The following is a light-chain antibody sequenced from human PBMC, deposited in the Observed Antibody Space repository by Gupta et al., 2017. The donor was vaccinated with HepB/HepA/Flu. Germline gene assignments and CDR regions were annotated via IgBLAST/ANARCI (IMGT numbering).Light chain of an antibody. J-gene: IGKJ5*01. CDR1: QSVSSSY. CDR2: GAS. Sequence: EIVLTQSPRTLSLSPGERATLSCRASQSVSSSYLAWYQQKPGQAPRLLIYGASSRATAIPDRFRGSGSGTDFTLTISRREPEDFAVYYCQQYGSPPPVTFGQGTRLEIK. CDR3: QQYGSPPPVT. V-gene: IGKV3-20*01.